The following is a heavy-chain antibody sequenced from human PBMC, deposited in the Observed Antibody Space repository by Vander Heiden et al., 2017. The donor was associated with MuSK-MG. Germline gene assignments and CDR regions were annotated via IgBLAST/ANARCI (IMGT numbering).Heavy chain of an antibody. J-gene: IGHJ4*02. CDR2: IRWNSGSI. CDR1: GFTFDDYA. D-gene: IGHD7-27*01. CDR3: AKDLDMGLGNIDY. V-gene: IGHV3-9*01. Sequence: EVQLVESGGGLVQPGRSLRLSCAASGFTFDDYAMHWVRQAPGKGLEWVSGIRWNSGSIGYADSVKGRFTISRDNAKNSLYLQMNSLRAEDTALYYCAKDLDMGLGNIDYWGQGTLVTVSS.